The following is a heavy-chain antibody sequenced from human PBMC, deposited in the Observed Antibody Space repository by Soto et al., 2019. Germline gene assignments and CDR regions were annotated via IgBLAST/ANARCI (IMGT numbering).Heavy chain of an antibody. Sequence: VSVKVSCKVSGYTLTELSMHWVRQAPGKGLEWMGGFDPEDGETIYAQKFQGRVTMTEDTSTDTAYMELSSLRSEDTAVYYCATVGYSSSWYYFDYWGQGTLVTVSS. CDR2: FDPEDGET. V-gene: IGHV1-24*01. CDR3: ATVGYSSSWYYFDY. J-gene: IGHJ4*02. D-gene: IGHD6-13*01. CDR1: GYTLTELS.